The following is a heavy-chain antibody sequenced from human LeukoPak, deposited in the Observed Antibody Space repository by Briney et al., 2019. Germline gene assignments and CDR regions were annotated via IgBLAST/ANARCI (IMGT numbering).Heavy chain of an antibody. CDR1: GGSISSYY. CDR2: IYYSGST. Sequence: SETLSLTCTVSGGSISSYYWSWIRQPPGKGLEWIGYIYYSGSTNYNPSLKSRVTISVDTSKNQLSLKLSSVTAADTAVYYCARDSGSYLYYYGMDVWGQGTTVTVSS. D-gene: IGHD1-26*01. CDR3: ARDSGSYLYYYGMDV. V-gene: IGHV4-59*01. J-gene: IGHJ6*02.